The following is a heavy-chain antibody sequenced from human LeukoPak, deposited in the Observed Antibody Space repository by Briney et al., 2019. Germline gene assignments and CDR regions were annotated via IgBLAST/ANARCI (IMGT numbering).Heavy chain of an antibody. CDR3: ARDRVIYSSGWFKYYYGMDV. CDR1: GGSISSYY. Sequence: SETLSLTCTVSGGSISSYYWSWIRQPPGKGLEWIGYIYYSGSTNYNPSLKSRVTISVDTSKNQFSLKLSSVTAADTAVYYCARDRVIYSSGWFKYYYGMDVWGQGTTVTVSS. V-gene: IGHV4-59*01. J-gene: IGHJ6*02. D-gene: IGHD6-19*01. CDR2: IYYSGST.